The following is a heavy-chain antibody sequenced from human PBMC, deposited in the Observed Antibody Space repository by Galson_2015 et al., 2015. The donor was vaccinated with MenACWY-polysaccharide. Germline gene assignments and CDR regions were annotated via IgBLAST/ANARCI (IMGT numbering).Heavy chain of an antibody. CDR2: IRFPDGRT. D-gene: IGHD2-15*01. CDR1: GNTLTSNF. Sequence: SVQASCKASGNTLTSNFTDWGRHAPGHGLEWMGVIRFPDGRTSYAQKVHGRVTMSRDTTTSTVYMELSSLRSDDTAVYFCAGGVAAYWGQGTLVTVSS. V-gene: IGHV1-46*01. CDR3: AGGVAAY. J-gene: IGHJ4*02.